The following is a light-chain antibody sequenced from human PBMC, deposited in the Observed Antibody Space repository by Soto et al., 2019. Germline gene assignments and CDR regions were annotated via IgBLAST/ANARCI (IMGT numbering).Light chain of an antibody. J-gene: IGLJ2*01. CDR3: CSYAGSSTFVV. CDR2: EDI. Sequence: QSALTQPASVSGSPGQSITISCTGTSSDIGNYNLVSWYQQHPGKAPKLMIYEDIRPSGVSNRFSGSKSGNTASLTISGLQAEDEADYYCCSYAGSSTFVVFGGGTKVTVL. CDR1: SSDIGNYNL. V-gene: IGLV2-23*02.